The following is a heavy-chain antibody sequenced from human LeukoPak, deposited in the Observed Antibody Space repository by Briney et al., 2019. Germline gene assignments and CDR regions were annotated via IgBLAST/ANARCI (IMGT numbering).Heavy chain of an antibody. V-gene: IGHV1-2*02. Sequence: GASVKVSCKASGYTFTGYYMHWVRQAPGQGLEWMGWINPNSGGTNYAQKFQGRVTMTRDTSISTAYMELSRLRSDDTAVYYCARDSGSYVNYYYYMDVWGKGTTVTISS. CDR3: ARDSGSYVNYYYYMDV. CDR2: INPNSGGT. D-gene: IGHD1-26*01. CDR1: GYTFTGYY. J-gene: IGHJ6*03.